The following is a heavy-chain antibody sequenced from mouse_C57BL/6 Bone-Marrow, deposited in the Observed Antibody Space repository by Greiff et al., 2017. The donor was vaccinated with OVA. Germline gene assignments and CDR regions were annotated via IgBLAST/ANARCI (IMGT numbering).Heavy chain of an antibody. Sequence: QVQLQQPGAELVKPGASVKLSCKASGYTFTSYWMQWVKQRPGQGLEWIGEIDPSDSYTNYNQKFKGKATLTVDTSSNTAYMQLSSLTSEDSAVYYCARVTTVAYAMDYWGQGTAVTVSS. CDR2: IDPSDSYT. D-gene: IGHD1-1*01. V-gene: IGHV1-50*01. CDR1: GYTFTSYW. CDR3: ARVTTVAYAMDY. J-gene: IGHJ4*01.